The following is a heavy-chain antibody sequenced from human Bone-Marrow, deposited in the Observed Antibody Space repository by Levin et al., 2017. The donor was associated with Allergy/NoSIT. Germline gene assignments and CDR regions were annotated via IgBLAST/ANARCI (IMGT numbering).Heavy chain of an antibody. CDR2: ISTTGNYI. CDR1: GFIVSDYS. Sequence: KSGESLKISCSAAGFIVSDYSMNWVRQTPGKGPEWVSSISTTGNYIYYGDSMKGRFTISRDNAKNSLFLQMDSLRVDDSAIYYCARAKFGDASPFDFWGQGTLVTVSS. V-gene: IGHV3-21*01. D-gene: IGHD3-10*01. J-gene: IGHJ4*02. CDR3: ARAKFGDASPFDF.